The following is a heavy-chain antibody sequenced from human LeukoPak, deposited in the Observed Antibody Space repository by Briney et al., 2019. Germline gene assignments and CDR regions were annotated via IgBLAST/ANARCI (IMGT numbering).Heavy chain of an antibody. V-gene: IGHV4-59*01. J-gene: IGHJ5*02. CDR2: IYYSGST. CDR3: ARAQLYSSSCWFDP. D-gene: IGHD6-6*01. Sequence: SETLSLTCTVSGGSISSYYWSWIRQPPGKGLEWIGYIYYSGSTNYNPSLKSRVTISVDTSKNQFSLKLSSVTAADTAVYYCARAQLYSSSCWFDPWGQGTLVTVSS. CDR1: GGSISSYY.